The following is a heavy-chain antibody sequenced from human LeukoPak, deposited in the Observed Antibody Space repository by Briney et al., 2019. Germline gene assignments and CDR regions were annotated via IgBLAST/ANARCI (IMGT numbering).Heavy chain of an antibody. CDR1: GYSFTSYW. D-gene: IGHD2-2*01. Sequence: GESLKISCKGSGYSFTSYWIGWVRQMPGKGLEWMGIIYPGDSDTRYSPSFQGQVTISADKSTSTAYLQWSSLKASDTAMYYCATHNCSSTSCYPGDDAFDIWGQGTMVTVSS. J-gene: IGHJ3*02. CDR3: ATHNCSSTSCYPGDDAFDI. V-gene: IGHV5-51*01. CDR2: IYPGDSDT.